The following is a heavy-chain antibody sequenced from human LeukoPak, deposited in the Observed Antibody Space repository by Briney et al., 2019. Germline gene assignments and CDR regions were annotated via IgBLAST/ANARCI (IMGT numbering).Heavy chain of an antibody. CDR2: ISSSSSYT. Sequence: GGSLRLSCAASGFTFSDYYMSWIRQAPGKGLEGVSYISSSSSYTNYADSVKGRFTISRDNAKNSLYLQMNSLRAEDTALYYCVRDISGYYFDYWGQGTLVTVSS. V-gene: IGHV3-11*05. CDR3: VRDISGYYFDY. CDR1: GFTFSDYY. D-gene: IGHD3-22*01. J-gene: IGHJ4*02.